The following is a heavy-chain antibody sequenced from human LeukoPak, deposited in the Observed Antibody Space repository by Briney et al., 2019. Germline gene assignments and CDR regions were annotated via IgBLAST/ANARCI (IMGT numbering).Heavy chain of an antibody. CDR3: ARDHRSHDYGDYDY. CDR2: ISSSSSTI. CDR1: GFTFSSYS. J-gene: IGHJ4*02. V-gene: IGHV3-48*02. Sequence: GGSLRLSCAASGFTFSSYSMNWVRQAPGKGLEWVSYISSSSSTIYYADSVKGRFTISRDNAKNSLYLQMNSLRDEDTAVYYRARDHRSHDYGDYDYWGQGTLVTVSS. D-gene: IGHD4-17*01.